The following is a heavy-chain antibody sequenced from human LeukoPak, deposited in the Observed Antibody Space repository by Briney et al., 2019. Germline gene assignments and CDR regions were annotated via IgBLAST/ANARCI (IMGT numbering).Heavy chain of an antibody. CDR1: GFTFSSYW. CDR2: ISGSGGST. J-gene: IGHJ3*02. CDR3: AKDDYYYDSSGYYLGDAFDI. D-gene: IGHD3-22*01. Sequence: TGGSLRLSCAASGFTFSSYWMSWVRQAPGKGLEWVSAISGSGGSTYYADSVKGRFTISRDNSKNTLYLQMNSLRAEDTAVYYCAKDDYYYDSSGYYLGDAFDIWGQGTMVTVSS. V-gene: IGHV3-23*01.